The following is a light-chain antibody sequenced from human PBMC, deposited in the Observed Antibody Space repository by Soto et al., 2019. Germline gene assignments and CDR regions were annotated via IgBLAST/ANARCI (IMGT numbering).Light chain of an antibody. J-gene: IGLJ1*01. V-gene: IGLV1-47*02. CDR2: GNY. CDR1: SSNIGSNY. Sequence: QSALTQPPSASGTPGQRVTISCSGSSSNIGSNYVYWYQQLPGTAPKLLIYGNYQRPSGVPDRFSGSKSGTSATLATSGLRSEDEADYFCAAWDDSLSGSFVFATGTKVTVL. CDR3: AAWDDSLSGSFV.